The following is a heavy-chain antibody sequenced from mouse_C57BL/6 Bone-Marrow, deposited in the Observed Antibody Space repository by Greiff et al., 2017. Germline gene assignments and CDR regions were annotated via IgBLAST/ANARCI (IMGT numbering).Heavy chain of an antibody. CDR2: ISSGGSYT. CDR1: GFTFSSYG. Sequence: EVKVVESGGDLVKPGGSLKLSCAASGFTFSSYGMSWVRQTPDKRLEWVATISSGGSYTYYPDSVKGRFTISRDNAKNTLYLQMSSLKSEDTAMYYCARLPYYYGSSYGWFADWGQGTLVTVSA. J-gene: IGHJ3*01. V-gene: IGHV5-6*01. CDR3: ARLPYYYGSSYGWFAD. D-gene: IGHD1-1*01.